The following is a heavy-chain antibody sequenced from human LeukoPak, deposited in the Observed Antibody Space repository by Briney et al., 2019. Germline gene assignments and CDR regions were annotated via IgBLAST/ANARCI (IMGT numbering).Heavy chain of an antibody. Sequence: SETLSLTCAVSGDSISTTKWWSWVRQAPGKGLEWIGEIFHSGSTNYNPSLKSRVTISVDKSKNQFSLSLSSVTAADTAVYYCARDRGGSGSYSPPDAFDIWGQGTLVTVSS. CDR2: IFHSGST. V-gene: IGHV4-4*02. CDR1: GDSISTTKW. CDR3: ARDRGGSGSYSPPDAFDI. J-gene: IGHJ3*02. D-gene: IGHD1-26*01.